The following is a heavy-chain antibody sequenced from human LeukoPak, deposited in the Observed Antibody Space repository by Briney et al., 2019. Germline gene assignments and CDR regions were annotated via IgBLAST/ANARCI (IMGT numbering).Heavy chain of an antibody. Sequence: SETLSLTCTVSGGSISSSSYYWGWIRQPPGKGLEWIGYIYYSGSTNYNPSLKSRVTISVDTSKNQFSLKLSSVTAADTAVYYCARDRYSYGYYFDYWGQGTLITVSS. CDR1: GGSISSSSYY. CDR3: ARDRYSYGYYFDY. V-gene: IGHV4-61*01. J-gene: IGHJ4*02. CDR2: IYYSGST. D-gene: IGHD5-18*01.